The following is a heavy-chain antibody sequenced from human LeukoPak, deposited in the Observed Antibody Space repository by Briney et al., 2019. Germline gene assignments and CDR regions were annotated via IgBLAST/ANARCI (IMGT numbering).Heavy chain of an antibody. CDR3: ARVGAIRIAPSLGMDV. CDR2: IYPGDSDT. Sequence: GESLKISCKGSGSSFTSYWIGWVRQMPGKGLEWMGIIYPGDSDTRYSPSFQGQVTISADKSISTAYLQWSSLKASDTAMYYCARVGAIRIAPSLGMDVWGQGTTVTVSS. CDR1: GSSFTSYW. D-gene: IGHD6-13*01. V-gene: IGHV5-51*01. J-gene: IGHJ6*02.